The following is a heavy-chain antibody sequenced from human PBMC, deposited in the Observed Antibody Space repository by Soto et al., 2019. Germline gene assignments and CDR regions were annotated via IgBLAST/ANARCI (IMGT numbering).Heavy chain of an antibody. CDR2: IYHSGST. J-gene: IGHJ5*02. Sequence: PSETLSLTCAVSGGSISSGGYSWSWIRQPPGKGLEWIGYIYHSGSTYYNPSLKSRVTISVDRSKNQFSLKLSSVTAADTAVYYCARGMEAAGNWFDPWGQGTLVPVSS. V-gene: IGHV4-30-2*01. CDR3: ARGMEAAGNWFDP. D-gene: IGHD6-13*01. CDR1: GGSISSGGYS.